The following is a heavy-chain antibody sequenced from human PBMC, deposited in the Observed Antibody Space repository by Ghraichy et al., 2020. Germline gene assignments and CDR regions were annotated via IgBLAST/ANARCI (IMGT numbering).Heavy chain of an antibody. V-gene: IGHV4-34*01. CDR2: INHSGST. CDR3: ARAGSGGYGLNYGMDV. D-gene: IGHD6-19*01. Sequence: SETLSLTCAVYGGSFSGYYWSWIRQPPGKGLEWIGEINHSGSTNYNPSLKSRVTISVDTSKNQFSLKLSSVTAADTAVYYCARAGSGGYGLNYGMDVWGQGTTVTVSS. J-gene: IGHJ6*02. CDR1: GGSFSGYY.